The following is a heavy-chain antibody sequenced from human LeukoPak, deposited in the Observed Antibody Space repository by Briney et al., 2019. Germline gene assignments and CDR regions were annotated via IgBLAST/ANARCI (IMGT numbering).Heavy chain of an antibody. Sequence: GGSLRLSCAASGFTFSNYWMHWVRQAPGKGLVWVSRINSDGINTSYADSVKGRFTISRDNAKNTLYLQMNSLRAEDTAVYYCARRRYSGGSYYFDYWGQGTLVTVSS. CDR1: GFTFSNYW. CDR2: INSDGINT. CDR3: ARRRYSGGSYYFDY. V-gene: IGHV3-74*01. J-gene: IGHJ4*02. D-gene: IGHD2-21*01.